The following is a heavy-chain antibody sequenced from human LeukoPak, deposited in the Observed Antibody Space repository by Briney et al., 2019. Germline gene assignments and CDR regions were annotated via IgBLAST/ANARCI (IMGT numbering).Heavy chain of an antibody. J-gene: IGHJ3*02. CDR1: GGSISSYY. D-gene: IGHD3-22*01. CDR3: AREVAYYYDSSGYYPRRVSAFDI. CDR2: IYTSGST. Sequence: SETLSLTCTVSGGSISSYYWSWIRQPAGKGLEWIGRIYTSGSTNYNPSLKSRVTMSVDTSKNQFSLKLSSVTAADTAVYYCAREVAYYYDSSGYYPRRVSAFDIWGQGTMVTASS. V-gene: IGHV4-4*07.